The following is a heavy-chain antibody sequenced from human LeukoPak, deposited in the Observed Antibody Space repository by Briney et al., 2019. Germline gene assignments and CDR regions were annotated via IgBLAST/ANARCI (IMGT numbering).Heavy chain of an antibody. D-gene: IGHD4-17*01. CDR2: ISYIGST. Sequence: SETLSLTCTVSGDSFSSHYWSWIREPPGEGLEWIGYISYIGSTHYNPSLKSRVTISIDTSKNQFSLKLSSVTAADTAVYYCARDLVTVTKGFDIWGQGTMVGVSS. V-gene: IGHV4-59*11. CDR1: GDSFSSHY. CDR3: ARDLVTVTKGFDI. J-gene: IGHJ3*02.